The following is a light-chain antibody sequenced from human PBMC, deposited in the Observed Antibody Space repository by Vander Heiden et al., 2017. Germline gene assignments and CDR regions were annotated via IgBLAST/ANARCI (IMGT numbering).Light chain of an antibody. Sequence: EIVLTQSPATLSLSPGARATLSCRASQSVSNYLAWYQQKPGQAPRLLIYEASNRATGIAARFSGSGSGTDFTLTISSLEPEDFAVYYCQQRSNWPSFGGGTKVEIK. V-gene: IGKV3-11*01. J-gene: IGKJ4*01. CDR3: QQRSNWPS. CDR1: QSVSNY. CDR2: EAS.